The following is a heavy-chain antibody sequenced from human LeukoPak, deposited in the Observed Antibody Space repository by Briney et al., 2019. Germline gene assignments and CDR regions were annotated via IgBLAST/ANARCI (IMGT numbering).Heavy chain of an antibody. Sequence: SETLSLTCAVSGGSISSNNWWWSWVRQPPGKGLEWIGEIYHSGSTNYNPSLKSRVTISVDTSKNQFSLKLSSVTAADTAVYYCARGRVIDYWGQGTLVTVSS. CDR3: ARGRVIDY. V-gene: IGHV4-4*02. J-gene: IGHJ4*02. CDR2: IYHSGST. CDR1: GGSISSNNW.